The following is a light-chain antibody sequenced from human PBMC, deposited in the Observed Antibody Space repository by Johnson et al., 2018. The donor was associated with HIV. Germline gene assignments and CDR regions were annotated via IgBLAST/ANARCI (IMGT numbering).Light chain of an antibody. Sequence: QSVLTQSPSVSAAPGQKVTISCSGSNSNIGNNYVSWFQQLPGTAPKLLIYENNKRPSGIPDRFSGSKSGTSATLGITGLQTGDEADYYCATWDSSLTTGGVFGSGTKVTVL. CDR2: ENN. CDR1: NSNIGNNY. CDR3: ATWDSSLTTGGV. J-gene: IGLJ1*01. V-gene: IGLV1-51*02.